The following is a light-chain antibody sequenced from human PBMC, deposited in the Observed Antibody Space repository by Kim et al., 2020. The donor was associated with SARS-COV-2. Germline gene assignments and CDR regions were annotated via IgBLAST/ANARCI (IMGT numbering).Light chain of an antibody. J-gene: IGLJ3*02. Sequence: QPVLTQSPSASASLGASVRLTCTLSSGRSTYAIAWHQQHPEKGPRYLMKLNSDGSHIKGDGIPDRFSGFSSGAERYLTISSLQSEDEADYYCQTWDTGIVVFGGGTKLTVL. CDR3: QTWDTGIVV. CDR1: SGRSTYA. V-gene: IGLV4-69*01. CDR2: LNSDGSH.